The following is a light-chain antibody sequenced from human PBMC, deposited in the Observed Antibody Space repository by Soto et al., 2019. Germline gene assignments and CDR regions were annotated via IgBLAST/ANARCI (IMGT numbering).Light chain of an antibody. V-gene: IGLV1-40*01. CDR1: SANIGAGYD. J-gene: IGLJ2*01. CDR3: QSYDSSLSAVV. CDR2: GHS. Sequence: QSVLTQPPSVSGAPGQRVTISCTGSSANIGAGYDVHWYQQLPGPAPTLLIYGHSNRPSGVPDRFSGSKSGTSASLAITGLQAEDEADYYCQSYDSSLSAVVVGGGTKVTVL.